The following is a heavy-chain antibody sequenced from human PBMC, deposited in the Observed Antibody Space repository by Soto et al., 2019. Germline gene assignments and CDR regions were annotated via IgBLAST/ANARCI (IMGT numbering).Heavy chain of an antibody. CDR3: AKVLPLPGNWNVKGCFDY. V-gene: IGHV3-23*01. J-gene: IGHJ4*02. CDR1: GFTFSNYA. CDR2: ISGNGGIT. Sequence: EVQLLESGGGLVQPGGSLRLSCAASGFTFSNYAMSWVRQTPGKGLEWVSSISGNGGITYYADSVKGRFTISRDNSKNTLYLQMSSLRAEDTAVYYCAKVLPLPGNWNVKGCFDYWGQGTLVTVSS. D-gene: IGHD1-1*01.